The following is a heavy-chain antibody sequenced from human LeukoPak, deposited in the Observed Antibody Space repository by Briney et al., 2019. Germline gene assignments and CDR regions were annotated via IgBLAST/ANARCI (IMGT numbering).Heavy chain of an antibody. V-gene: IGHV3-64*01. Sequence: GGSLRLSCAASGFTFSSYAMHWVRQAPGKGLEYVSAISSNGGSTYYANSVKGRFTISRDNSKNTLYLQMGSLRAEDMALYYWARGPFSYCPWDYCCQGTLVTVSS. CDR1: GFTFSSYA. CDR3: ARGPFSYCPWDY. D-gene: IGHD2-15*01. J-gene: IGHJ4*02. CDR2: ISSNGGST.